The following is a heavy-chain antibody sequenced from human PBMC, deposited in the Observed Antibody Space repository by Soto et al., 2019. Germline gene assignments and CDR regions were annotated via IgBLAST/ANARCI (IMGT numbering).Heavy chain of an antibody. Sequence: TLSLTCTVSGVSISSGGYYWSWIGPHPGKGRVGIGYIYYSGNTYYNPSIKRRVTITVNTNKYQFFLMHSLGTAATAAVYYCARVDSQSIFGVVIHDYWGQGTLVTVSS. J-gene: IGHJ4*02. D-gene: IGHD3-3*01. CDR2: IYYSGNT. V-gene: IGHV4-31*03. CDR1: GVSISSGGYY. CDR3: ARVDSQSIFGVVIHDY.